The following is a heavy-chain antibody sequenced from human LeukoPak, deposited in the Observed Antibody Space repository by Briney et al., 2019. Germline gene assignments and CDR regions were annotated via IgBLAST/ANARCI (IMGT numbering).Heavy chain of an antibody. J-gene: IGHJ4*02. V-gene: IGHV3-23*01. D-gene: IGHD2-21*01. CDR1: RFTFSNYA. CDR2: ISGSGGST. CDR3: PRRNPYYYFDY. Sequence: GGSLGLSCAASRFTFSNYAMNWVRQAPGKGLEWVSGISGSGGSTYYADSVKGRYTISRNNSKNTLYLQVNSLRAEDTGVYFCPRRNPYYYFDYWGQGTLVTVSS.